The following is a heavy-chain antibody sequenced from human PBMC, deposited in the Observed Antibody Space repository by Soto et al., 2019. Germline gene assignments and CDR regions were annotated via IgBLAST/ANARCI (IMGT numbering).Heavy chain of an antibody. CDR3: ARVGTTVLTDSYYYYGMDV. CDR1: GYTFTSYG. J-gene: IGHJ6*02. D-gene: IGHD4-17*01. Sequence: ASVKVSCKASGYTFTSYGISWVRQAPGQRLEWMGWISAYNGNTNYAQKLQGRVTMTTDTSTRIAYMEMRSLRFDDTAVYYCARVGTTVLTDSYYYYGMDVWGQGTTVTVSS. CDR2: ISAYNGNT. V-gene: IGHV1-18*01.